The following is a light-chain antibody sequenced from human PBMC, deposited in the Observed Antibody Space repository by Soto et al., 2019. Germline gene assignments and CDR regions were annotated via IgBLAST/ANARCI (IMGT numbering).Light chain of an antibody. CDR3: QHYTDWPLT. CDR1: QRVSSY. J-gene: IGKJ1*01. Sequence: EIVLTQSPATLSLSPGERATLSCRASQRVSSYLAWYQQKPGQAPRLLIYGVSSRATGLPDRFSGSGSGTDFTLTISRLEPEDAAVYYCQHYTDWPLTFGQGTKVDIK. V-gene: IGKV3-11*01. CDR2: GVS.